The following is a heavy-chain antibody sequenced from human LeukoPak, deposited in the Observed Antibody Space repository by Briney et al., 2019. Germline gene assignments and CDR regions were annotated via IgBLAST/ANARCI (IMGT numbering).Heavy chain of an antibody. Sequence: GASVKVSCKASGYTFTGFYMHWVRQAPGQGFEWMGWINPNTGGTDYAQKFQGRVTMTRDTSINTAYMELSGVTSDDTAVYYCASYPRYSSSPPFDYWGQGTLVTVSS. CDR3: ASYPRYSSSPPFDY. CDR2: INPNTGGT. D-gene: IGHD6-6*01. CDR1: GYTFTGFY. V-gene: IGHV1-2*02. J-gene: IGHJ4*02.